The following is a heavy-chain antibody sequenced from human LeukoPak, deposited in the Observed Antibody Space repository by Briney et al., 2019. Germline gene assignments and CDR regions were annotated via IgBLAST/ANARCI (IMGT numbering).Heavy chain of an antibody. CDR3: ARYYGDAWFDP. V-gene: IGHV4-30-4*01. J-gene: IGHJ5*02. D-gene: IGHD4-17*01. CDR2: IYYSRST. CDR1: SGSISSGGSY. Sequence: SQSMSLTSPVASGSISSGGSYWSWILHPPGKGLEWIRYIYYSRSTYYNPSLKTRGTISVDTSQNQFSLKLCAVTAADTAVYYCARYYGDAWFDPWGQGTLVTVSS.